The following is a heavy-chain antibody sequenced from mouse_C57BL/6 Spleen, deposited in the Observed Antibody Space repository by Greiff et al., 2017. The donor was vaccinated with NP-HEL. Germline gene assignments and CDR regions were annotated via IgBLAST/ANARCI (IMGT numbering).Heavy chain of an antibody. CDR1: GFSFNTYA. CDR3: VRREGLITGDY. V-gene: IGHV10-1*01. D-gene: IGHD1-1*01. CDR2: IRSKSNNYAT. J-gene: IGHJ4*01. Sequence: EVKLVESGGGLVQPKGSLKLSCAASGFSFNTYAMNWVRQAPGKGLEWVARIRSKSNNYATYYADSVKDRFTISRDDSESMLYLQMNNLKTEDTAMYYCVRREGLITGDYWGQGTSVTVSS.